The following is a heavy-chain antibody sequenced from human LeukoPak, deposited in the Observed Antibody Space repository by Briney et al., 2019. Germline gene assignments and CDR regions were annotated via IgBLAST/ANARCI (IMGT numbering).Heavy chain of an antibody. Sequence: GGSLRLSCIGSGFTFGDYTINWVRQAPGKGLEWGGCIRNKVYGGTAEYDASVKGRFIISRDNAKNSLYLQMNSLRAEDTAVYYCARRPYYYDSLDYWGLDYWGQGTLVTVSS. D-gene: IGHD3-22*01. J-gene: IGHJ4*02. CDR2: IRNKVYGGTA. V-gene: IGHV3-49*04. CDR1: GFTFGDYT. CDR3: ARRPYYYDSLDYWGLDY.